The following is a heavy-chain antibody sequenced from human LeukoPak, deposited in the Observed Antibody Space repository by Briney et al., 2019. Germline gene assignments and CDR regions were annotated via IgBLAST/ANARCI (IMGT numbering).Heavy chain of an antibody. CDR3: ARGYSQSGYEFDY. Sequence: ASVKVSCKASGYTFTSYAMNWVRQAPGQGLEWMGGIIPIFGTANYAQKFQGRVTITADKSTSAAYMELSSLRSEDTAVYYCARGYSQSGYEFDYWGQGTLVTVSS. D-gene: IGHD3-3*01. CDR1: GYTFTSYA. J-gene: IGHJ4*02. V-gene: IGHV1-69*06. CDR2: IIPIFGTA.